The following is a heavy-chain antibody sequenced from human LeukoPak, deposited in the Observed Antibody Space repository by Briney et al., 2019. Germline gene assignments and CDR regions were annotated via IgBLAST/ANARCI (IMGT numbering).Heavy chain of an antibody. CDR3: SKDRRRYYFSSSGYFFDS. V-gene: IGHV3-30*02. D-gene: IGHD3-22*01. Sequence: GGSLRLSCAASGFTFSSYGMHWVRQAPGKGLEWVAFIRYDGSNKYYADSVKGRFTISRDNSENVVYLQMDRLRAEDGAIYFCSKDRRRYYFSSSGYFFDSWGQGSLVTVSS. CDR1: GFTFSSYG. CDR2: IRYDGSNK. J-gene: IGHJ5*01.